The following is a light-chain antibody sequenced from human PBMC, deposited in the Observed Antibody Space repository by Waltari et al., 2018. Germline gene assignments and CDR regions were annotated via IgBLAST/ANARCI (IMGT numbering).Light chain of an antibody. Sequence: EIVLTQSPGTLSLSPGERATLSCRASQSVSSSYLAWYQQKPGQAPRVLIHGASTRATGIPARFSGSGSGTEFTLTISSMQSEDFAVYYCQQYNNWPPVTFGGGTKVEIK. J-gene: IGKJ4*01. CDR2: GAS. CDR1: QSVSSSY. CDR3: QQYNNWPPVT. V-gene: IGKV3-15*01.